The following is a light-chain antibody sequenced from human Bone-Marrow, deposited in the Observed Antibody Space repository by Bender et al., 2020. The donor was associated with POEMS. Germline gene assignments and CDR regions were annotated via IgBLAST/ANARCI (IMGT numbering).Light chain of an antibody. CDR3: ASWDDSLSGLWV. CDR2: RSD. V-gene: IGLV1-47*01. Sequence: QSVLTQPPSASGTPGQRVTISCSGSTSNIGSNFVYWYQQLPGAAPTLLIYRSDQRPSGVPDRFSGSKSGTSASLAISGLRSEDDGDYYCASWDDSLSGLWVFGGGTKLTVL. CDR1: TSNIGSNF. J-gene: IGLJ3*02.